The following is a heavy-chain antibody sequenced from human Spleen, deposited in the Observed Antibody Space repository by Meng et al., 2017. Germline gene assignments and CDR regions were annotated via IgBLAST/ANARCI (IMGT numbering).Heavy chain of an antibody. CDR1: GGSFSRSSYN. J-gene: IGHJ4*02. CDR2: IHYSGST. D-gene: IGHD1-26*01. V-gene: IGHV4-39*07. CDR3: AGGHSGSYGDY. Sequence: SETLSLTCDVSGGSFSRSSYNWGWIRQPPGKGLEWIGEIHYSGSTYYNPSLKSRVTISADTSNNQFSLTLTSVTAADTAVYYCAGGHSGSYGDYWGQGILVTVSS.